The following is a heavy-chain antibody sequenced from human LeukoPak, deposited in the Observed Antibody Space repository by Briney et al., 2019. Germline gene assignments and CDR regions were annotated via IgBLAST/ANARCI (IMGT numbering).Heavy chain of an antibody. D-gene: IGHD1-26*01. CDR3: ARDSVLGAK. J-gene: IGHJ4*02. Sequence: GASVKVACKPSGYTLTGYYMHWVRQAPGQGLEWMGRISPNTGGTKYAQKFQGRVTLTRDTSISTAYLDLSNLTSDDTAVYYCARDSVLGAKWGQGTLVTVSS. CDR2: ISPNTGGT. V-gene: IGHV1-2*06. CDR1: GYTLTGYY.